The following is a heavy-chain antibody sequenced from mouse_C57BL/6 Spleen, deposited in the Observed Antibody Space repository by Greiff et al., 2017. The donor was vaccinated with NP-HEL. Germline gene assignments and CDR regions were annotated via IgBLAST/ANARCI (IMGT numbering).Heavy chain of an antibody. J-gene: IGHJ2*01. CDR3: ARVGDGYYFDY. V-gene: IGHV1-82*01. CDR2: IYPGDGDT. Sequence: QVQLQQSGPELVKPGASVKISCTASGYAFSSSWMNWVKQRPGKGLEWIGRIYPGDGDTNYNGKFKGKATLTADKSSSTAYMQLSSLTSEDSAVYFCARVGDGYYFDYWGQGTTLTVSS. D-gene: IGHD3-3*01. CDR1: GYAFSSSW.